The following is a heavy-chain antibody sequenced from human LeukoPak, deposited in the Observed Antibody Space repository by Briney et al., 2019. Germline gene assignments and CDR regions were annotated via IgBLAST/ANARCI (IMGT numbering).Heavy chain of an antibody. D-gene: IGHD2-8*01. CDR1: GFTFSSYG. Sequence: GGSLRLSCAASGFTFSSYGMTWLRQTPAEGLEWVSAISGSGETTYSSDSVKGRFTISRDNSKNTLFLQMNSLRVEDAAMYYCAKTNGYFDQWGQGTLVAVSS. CDR2: ISGSGETT. J-gene: IGHJ4*02. V-gene: IGHV3-23*01. CDR3: AKTNGYFDQ.